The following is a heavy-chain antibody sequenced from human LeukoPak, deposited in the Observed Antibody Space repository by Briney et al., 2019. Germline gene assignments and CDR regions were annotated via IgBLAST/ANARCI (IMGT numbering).Heavy chain of an antibody. CDR3: ASGNRYFWSGYYMS. CDR2: TYYRSKWYN. CDR1: GDSVSSNSAA. V-gene: IGHV6-1*01. Sequence: SQTLSLTCAISGDSVSSNSAAWNWIRQSPSRGLEWLGRTYYRSKWYNDYAVSVKSRITINPDTSKNQFSLQLNSVTPEDTAVYYCASGNRYFWSGYYMSWGQGTLVTVSS. D-gene: IGHD3-3*01. J-gene: IGHJ5*02.